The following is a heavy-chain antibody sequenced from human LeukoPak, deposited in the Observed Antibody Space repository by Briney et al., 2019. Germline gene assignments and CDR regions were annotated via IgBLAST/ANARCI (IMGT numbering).Heavy chain of an antibody. CDR1: GFTFSDYW. CDR2: IKKDGSEK. Sequence: PGGSLRFSCAASGFTFSDYWMSWVRQAPGKGLEWVANIKKDGSEKYYVDSVKGRFTISSDNAKNSLYLQMNSLTVEDTAVYYCARGGIRRFGCWGQGTLVTVSS. J-gene: IGHJ4*02. CDR3: ARGGIRRFGC. V-gene: IGHV3-7*01. D-gene: IGHD3-10*01.